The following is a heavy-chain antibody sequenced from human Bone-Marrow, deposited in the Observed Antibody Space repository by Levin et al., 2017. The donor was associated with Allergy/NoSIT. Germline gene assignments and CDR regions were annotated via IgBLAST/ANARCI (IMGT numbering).Heavy chain of an antibody. CDR2: INPSGGSR. J-gene: IGHJ4*02. D-gene: IGHD3-22*01. Sequence: GESLKISCKASGYTFTSYYMHWVRQAPGQGLEWMGIINPSGGSRSYAQNFQGRVTMTSDTSTNTVYMELRSLNSEDTAVYYCAREQTQYDESSGYSIGFWGQGTLVTVSS. CDR3: AREQTQYDESSGYSIGF. V-gene: IGHV1-46*01. CDR1: GYTFTSYY.